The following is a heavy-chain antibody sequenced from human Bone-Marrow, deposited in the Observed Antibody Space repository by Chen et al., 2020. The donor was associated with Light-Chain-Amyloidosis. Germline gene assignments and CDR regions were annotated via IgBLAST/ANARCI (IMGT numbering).Heavy chain of an antibody. J-gene: IGHJ4*02. CDR1: GFTFHDYA. V-gene: IGHV3-9*01. D-gene: IGHD2-15*01. CDR3: AKDQGVDHFDY. Sequence: EVQLVESGGGLVQPGRSLRLSCAASGFTFHDYASHWVRQAPGKGLEWCSGISWNGGNIVYADSVKGRFTISGDNAKNSLYLQMNSLRAEDTAVYYCAKDQGVDHFDYWGQGTLDTVSS. CDR2: ISWNGGNI.